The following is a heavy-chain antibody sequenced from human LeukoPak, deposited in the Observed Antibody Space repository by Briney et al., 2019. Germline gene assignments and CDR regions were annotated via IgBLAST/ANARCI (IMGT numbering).Heavy chain of an antibody. J-gene: IGHJ3*02. CDR3: AREDYDYVWGSYRLVAFDI. D-gene: IGHD3-16*02. CDR1: GYSISSGYY. CDR2: IYHSGST. V-gene: IGHV4-38-2*02. Sequence: SETLSLTCTVSGYSISSGYYWGWIRQPPGKGLEWIGSIYHSGSTYYNRSHKSRVTISVDTSKNQFSLKLSSVTAADTAVYYCAREDYDYVWGSYRLVAFDIWGQGTMVTVSS.